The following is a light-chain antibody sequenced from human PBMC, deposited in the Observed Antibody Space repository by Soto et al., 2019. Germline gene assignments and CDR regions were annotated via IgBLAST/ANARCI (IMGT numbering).Light chain of an antibody. Sequence: DIQMTQSPSSLSASVGDRVTITCRASQGITNFLAWYQQKPGKVPKLLIYSASTLQSGVPPRFSGSGSGTDCTLTITSLQPEDVATYYWQKYNSAPLTFGQGTKVEV. CDR3: QKYNSAPLT. V-gene: IGKV1-27*01. J-gene: IGKJ1*01. CDR1: QGITNF. CDR2: SAS.